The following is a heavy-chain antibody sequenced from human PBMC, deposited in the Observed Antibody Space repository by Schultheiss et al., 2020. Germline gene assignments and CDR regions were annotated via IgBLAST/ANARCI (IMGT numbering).Heavy chain of an antibody. CDR2: IWYDGSNK. CDR3: ARSKGVPAAHPFDY. Sequence: SLKISCAASGFTFSSYGMHWVRQAPGKGLEWVAVIWYDGSNKYYADSVKGRFTASRDNSKNTVYLQMNSLRAEDTAVYYCARSKGVPAAHPFDYWGQGTLVTVSS. D-gene: IGHD2-2*01. CDR1: GFTFSSYG. J-gene: IGHJ4*02. V-gene: IGHV3-33*01.